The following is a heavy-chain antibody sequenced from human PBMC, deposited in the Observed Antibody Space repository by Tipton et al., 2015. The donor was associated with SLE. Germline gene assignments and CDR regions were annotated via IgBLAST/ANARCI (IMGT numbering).Heavy chain of an antibody. CDR2: TYYRSRWYR. CDR3: ARDNLGVGVPFDY. V-gene: IGHV6-1*01. J-gene: IGHJ4*02. CDR1: GDSVSSDTAA. Sequence: GLVKPSQTLSLTCAISGDSVSSDTAALNWIRQSPSRGLEWLGRTYYRSRWYRDYGIFEQSRMTINPDTSKNQFSLQLNSVTPEDTAVYYCARDNLGVGVPFDYWGQGTLVTVSS. D-gene: IGHD1-26*01.